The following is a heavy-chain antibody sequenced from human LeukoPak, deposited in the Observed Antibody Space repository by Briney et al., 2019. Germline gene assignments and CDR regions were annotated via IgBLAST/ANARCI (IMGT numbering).Heavy chain of an antibody. CDR1: GGFLSTGFYY. Sequence: SETLSLTCSVSGGFLSTGFYYWSWIRQPAGKGLEWIGRIYTNGSTNYNPSLKSRVTVSVDTYKNQFSLKLRSVTASDTATYFCARDRGVTNWERPSGYYYYFMDLWGERTTVTVSS. D-gene: IGHD1-1*01. V-gene: IGHV4-61*02. CDR2: IYTNGST. J-gene: IGHJ6*03. CDR3: ARDRGVTNWERPSGYYYYFMDL.